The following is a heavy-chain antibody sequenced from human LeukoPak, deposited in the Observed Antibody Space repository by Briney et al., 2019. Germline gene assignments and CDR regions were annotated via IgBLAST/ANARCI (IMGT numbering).Heavy chain of an antibody. CDR2: IGGSGGST. CDR1: GFTFSSYA. V-gene: IGHV3-23*01. Sequence: QTGGSLRLSCAASGFTFSSYAMSWVRQAPGKGLEWVSAIGGSGGSTYYADSVKGRFTISRDNSKNTLYLQMNSLRAEDTAVYYCARRAGAYSHPYDYWGQGTLVTVSS. CDR3: ARRAGAYSHPYDY. D-gene: IGHD4/OR15-4a*01. J-gene: IGHJ4*02.